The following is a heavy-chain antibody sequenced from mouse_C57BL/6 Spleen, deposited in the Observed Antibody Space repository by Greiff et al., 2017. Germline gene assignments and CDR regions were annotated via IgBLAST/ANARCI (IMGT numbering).Heavy chain of an antibody. V-gene: IGHV5-17*01. D-gene: IGHD2-3*01. CDR1: GFTFSDYG. Sequence: DVKLVESGGGLVKPGGSLKLSCAASGFTFSDYGMHWVRQAPEKGLEWVAYISSGSSTIYYADTVKGRFTISRDNAKNTLFLQMTSLRSEDTAMYYCARPMIRYAMDYWGQGTSVTVSS. J-gene: IGHJ4*01. CDR2: ISSGSSTI. CDR3: ARPMIRYAMDY.